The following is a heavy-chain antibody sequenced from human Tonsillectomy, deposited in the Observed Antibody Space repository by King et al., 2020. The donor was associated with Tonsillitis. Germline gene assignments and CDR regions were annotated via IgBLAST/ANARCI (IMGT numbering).Heavy chain of an antibody. CDR3: AKERGDVDPGSYGLDV. CDR2: ISYDGSNK. V-gene: IGHV3-30*18. CDR1: GFTFSNYG. J-gene: IGHJ6*02. Sequence: HVQLVESGGGVVQPGGSLRLSCAASGFTFSNYGIHWVRQAPGKGLEWVAVISYDGSNKYYADSVKGRFTISRDNSKNTLYLQMNSLRAEDTAVYYCAKERGDVDPGSYGLDVWGQGTTVTVSS. D-gene: IGHD5-18*01.